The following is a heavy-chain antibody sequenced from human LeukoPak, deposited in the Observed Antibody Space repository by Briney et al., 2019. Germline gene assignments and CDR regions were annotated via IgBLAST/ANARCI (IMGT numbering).Heavy chain of an antibody. V-gene: IGHV1-46*01. CDR1: ENTFTNYY. Sequence: ASVKVSCMASENTFTNYYMHWVRQAPGQGLEWLGIINPNGGRTAYAQNFQGRVSMTRDTSTTTVYMELSSLRSDDTAVYYCARDMSTAVTPISYAFDVWGQGTMVTVSS. CDR2: INPNGGRT. D-gene: IGHD4-23*01. J-gene: IGHJ3*01. CDR3: ARDMSTAVTPISYAFDV.